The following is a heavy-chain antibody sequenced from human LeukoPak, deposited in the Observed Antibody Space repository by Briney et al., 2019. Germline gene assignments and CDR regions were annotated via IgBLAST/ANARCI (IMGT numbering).Heavy chain of an antibody. CDR2: ISWNSGSM. CDR1: GFTFDDYA. CDR3: AKTLTSGSYNHDAFDI. J-gene: IGHJ3*02. V-gene: IGHV3-9*01. Sequence: GGSLRLSCAASGFTFDDYAMHWVRQAPGKGLEWVSGISWNSGSMGYADSVKGRFTISRDNAKNSLYLQMNSLRAEDTALYYCAKTLTSGSYNHDAFDIWGQGTMVTVSS. D-gene: IGHD1-26*01.